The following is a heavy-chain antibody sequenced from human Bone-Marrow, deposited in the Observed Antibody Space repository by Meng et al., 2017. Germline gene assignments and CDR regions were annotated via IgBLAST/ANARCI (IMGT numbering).Heavy chain of an antibody. D-gene: IGHD1-26*01. J-gene: IGHJ4*02. CDR2: IIPIFGTA. Sequence: SVKVSCKASGGTFSSYAISWVRQAPGQGLEWMGGIIPIFGTANYAQKFQGRVTITADESTSTAYMELSSLRSEDTAVYYCARGGWWEIRWGQYYFDYWGQGTLVTVSS. CDR3: ARGGWWEIRWGQYYFDY. V-gene: IGHV1-69*13. CDR1: GGTFSSYA.